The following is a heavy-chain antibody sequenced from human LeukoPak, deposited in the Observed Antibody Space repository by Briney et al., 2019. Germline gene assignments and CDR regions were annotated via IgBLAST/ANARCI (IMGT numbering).Heavy chain of an antibody. CDR2: INPNSGGT. CDR3: ARPGAVGGHAFDY. J-gene: IGHJ4*02. D-gene: IGHD6-19*01. Sequence: GASVKVSCRASGYTFTGYYMHWVRQAPGQGLEWMGWINPNSGGTNYAQKFQGRVTMTRDTSITTAYMELNNLTSDDTAVYHCARPGAVGGHAFDYWGQGTLVTVSS. CDR1: GYTFTGYY. V-gene: IGHV1-2*02.